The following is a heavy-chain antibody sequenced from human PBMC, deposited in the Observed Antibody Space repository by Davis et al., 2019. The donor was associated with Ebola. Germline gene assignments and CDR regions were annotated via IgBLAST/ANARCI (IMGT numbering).Heavy chain of an antibody. CDR1: GGSFSGYY. V-gene: IGHV4-34*01. J-gene: IGHJ4*02. CDR2: MYYSGST. CDR3: AKVGDFWSGYYIH. Sequence: MPGGSLRLSCAVYGGSFSGYYWGWIRQPPGKGLEWIGSMYYSGSTYYNPSLKSRVTISVDTSKNQFSLKLSSVTAADTAVYYCAKVGDFWSGYYIHWGQGTLVTVSS. D-gene: IGHD3-3*01.